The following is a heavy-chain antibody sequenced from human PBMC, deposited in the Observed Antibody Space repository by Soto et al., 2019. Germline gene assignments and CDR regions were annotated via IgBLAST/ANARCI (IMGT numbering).Heavy chain of an antibody. J-gene: IGHJ4*02. Sequence: PSETLSLTCAVSGGSMSSYSWSWIRQPPGKGLEWIGYIYYSVSTTFNPSLKSRVTMSLDTSKNQFSLKLTSVTTADTAVYYCAGDYGSGSYRFDYWGQRTLVTVSS. V-gene: IGHV4-59*01. D-gene: IGHD3-10*01. CDR3: AGDYGSGSYRFDY. CDR2: IYYSVST. CDR1: GGSMSSYS.